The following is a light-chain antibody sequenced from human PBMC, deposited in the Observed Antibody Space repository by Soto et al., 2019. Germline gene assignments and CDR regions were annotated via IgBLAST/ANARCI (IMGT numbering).Light chain of an antibody. CDR1: SSNIGSKT. Sequence: QSVLTQPPSASGTPGQRVTISCSGSSSNIGSKTVSWYQQLPGTAPKLIIYSTNQRLSGLPDRFSGSKSGTSASLAISRLQSEDEADYYCAAWDGSLNGWVFGGGTKLTVL. CDR2: STN. V-gene: IGLV1-44*01. CDR3: AAWDGSLNGWV. J-gene: IGLJ3*02.